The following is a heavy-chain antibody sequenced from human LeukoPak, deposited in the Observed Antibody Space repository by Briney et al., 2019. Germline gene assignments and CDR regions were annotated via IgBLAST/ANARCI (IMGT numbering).Heavy chain of an antibody. V-gene: IGHV4-39*07. D-gene: IGHD5-18*01. CDR2: MYYSGST. CDR1: GGSIRSSRYY. J-gene: IGHJ5*02. CDR3: ARDNSYEGGEWHNWFDP. Sequence: SETLSLTCTVSGGSIRSSRYYWVWIRQPPGKGLEWIGSMYYSGSTYYNPSLKSRVTISVDTSKNQFSLKLRSVTAADTAVYYCARDNSYEGGEWHNWFDPWGQGTPVTVSS.